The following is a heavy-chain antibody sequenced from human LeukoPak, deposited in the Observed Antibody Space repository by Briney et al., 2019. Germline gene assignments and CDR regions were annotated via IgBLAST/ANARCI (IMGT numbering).Heavy chain of an antibody. V-gene: IGHV3-66*01. CDR1: GITVSSNY. J-gene: IGHJ4*02. CDR3: ARTTPGYCSGGSCLGY. Sequence: GGSLRLSCAASGITVSSNYMSWVRQAPGKGLEWVSLIYSGGRTYYADSVKSRFTISRDKSKKTLYLQMNSLRAEDTAVYYCARTTPGYCSGGSCLGYWGQGTLVTVSS. CDR2: IYSGGRT. D-gene: IGHD2-15*01.